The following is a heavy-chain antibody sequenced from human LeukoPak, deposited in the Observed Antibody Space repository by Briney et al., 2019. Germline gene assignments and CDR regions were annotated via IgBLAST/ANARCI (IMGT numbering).Heavy chain of an antibody. CDR2: IYYSGST. J-gene: IGHJ4*02. CDR3: ARGKGYFDY. V-gene: IGHV4-59*01. Sequence: PSETLSLTCTVSGGSISPYYWSWIRQPPGKGLEWIGYIYYSGSTNYKPSLKSRVTISVDTSKKQFSLKLNSVTAADTAVYYCARGKGYFDYWGQGTLVTVSS. CDR1: GGSISPYY.